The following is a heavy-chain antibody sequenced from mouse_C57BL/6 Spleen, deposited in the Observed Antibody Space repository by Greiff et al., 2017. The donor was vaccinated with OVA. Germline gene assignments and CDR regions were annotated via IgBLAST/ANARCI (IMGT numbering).Heavy chain of an antibody. CDR1: GYTFTDYN. CDR2: INPNNGGT. D-gene: IGHD2-12*01. V-gene: IGHV1-22*01. CDR3: ASGRLLFFAY. Sequence: VQLQQSGPELVKPGASVKMSCKASGYTFTDYNMHWVKQSHGKSLEWIGYINPNNGGTSYNQKFKGKATLTVNKSSSTAYMELRSLTSEVSAVYYCASGRLLFFAYWGQGTLVTVSA. J-gene: IGHJ3*01.